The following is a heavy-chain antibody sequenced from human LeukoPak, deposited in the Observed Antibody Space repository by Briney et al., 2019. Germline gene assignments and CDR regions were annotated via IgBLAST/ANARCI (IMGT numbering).Heavy chain of an antibody. CDR3: ARDFYGSGSHRYFDL. CDR1: GGSISSSSYY. V-gene: IGHV3-53*01. Sequence: ETLSLTCTVSGGSISSSSYYWVWIRQPPGKGLEWVSVIYSGGTTHYADSVRGRFTISRDNAKNTLYLQMNSLRAEDTAVYYCARDFYGSGSHRYFDLWGRGTLVTVSS. D-gene: IGHD3-10*01. CDR2: IYSGGTT. J-gene: IGHJ2*01.